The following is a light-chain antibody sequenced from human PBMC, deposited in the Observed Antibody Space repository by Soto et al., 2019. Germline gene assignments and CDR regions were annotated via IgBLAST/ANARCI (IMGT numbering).Light chain of an antibody. CDR2: GNS. CDR1: SSNIGAGYD. J-gene: IGLJ1*01. Sequence: QSVLTQPPSVSGAPGQRVTISCTGSSSNIGAGYDVHWYQQLPGTAPKLLIYGNSNRPSGVPDRFSGSKSGTSASLAITGLQAEDEADYDCQTYDSCLRCPYVFRTGTKDTV. CDR3: QTYDSCLRCPYV. V-gene: IGLV1-40*01.